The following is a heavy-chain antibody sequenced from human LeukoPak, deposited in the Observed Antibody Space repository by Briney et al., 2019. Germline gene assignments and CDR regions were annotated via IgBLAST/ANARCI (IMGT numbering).Heavy chain of an antibody. CDR2: ISSSSSYI. CDR1: GFTFSSYS. J-gene: IGHJ4*02. CDR3: ARDLSGTTGYYFDY. Sequence: PGGSLRLSCAASGFTFSSYSMNWVRQAPGKGLEWVSSISSSSSYIYYADSVKGRFTISRDNAKNSLYLQMNSLRAEDTAVYYCARDLSGTTGYYFDYWGQGTLVTVSS. V-gene: IGHV3-21*01. D-gene: IGHD1-1*01.